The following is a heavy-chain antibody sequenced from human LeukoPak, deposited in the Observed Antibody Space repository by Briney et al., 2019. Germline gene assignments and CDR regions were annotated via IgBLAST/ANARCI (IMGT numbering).Heavy chain of an antibody. Sequence: TSETLSLTCTVSGGSISSSYYYWGWIRQPPGKGLEWIGSIYSSGSTYYNPSLKSRVTISVDTSKNQFSLQLTSVTAADTAVYYCARGFYFDYWGQGTLVTVSS. CDR3: ARGFYFDY. CDR2: IYSSGST. CDR1: GGSISSSYYY. V-gene: IGHV4-39*01. D-gene: IGHD3-3*01. J-gene: IGHJ4*02.